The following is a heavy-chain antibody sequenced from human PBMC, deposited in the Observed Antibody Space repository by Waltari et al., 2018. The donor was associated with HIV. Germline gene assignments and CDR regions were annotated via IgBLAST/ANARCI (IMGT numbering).Heavy chain of an antibody. CDR3: ARALWSGYYTPYYFDY. Sequence: QVQLVQSGAEVKKPGASVKVSCKASGYTFTSYGISWVRQAPGQGLEWMGWISAYNGHTNYAQKLQGRVTMTTDTSTSTAYVDLRSLRSDDTAFYYCARALWSGYYTPYYFDYWGQGTLVTVSS. CDR1: GYTFTSYG. V-gene: IGHV1-18*01. CDR2: ISAYNGHT. J-gene: IGHJ4*02. D-gene: IGHD3-3*01.